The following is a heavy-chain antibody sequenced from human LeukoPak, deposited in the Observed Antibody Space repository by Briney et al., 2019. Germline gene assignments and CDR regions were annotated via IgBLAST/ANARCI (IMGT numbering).Heavy chain of an antibody. V-gene: IGHV4-59*08. Sequence: SETLSLTCTVSGGSISSYYWSWIRQPPGKGLEWIGYIYYSGSTNYNPSLKSRVTISVDTSKNQFSLKLSSVTAADTAVYYCARHAPYYDSSGYSVYYFDYWGQGTLVNVSS. CDR1: GGSISSYY. CDR3: ARHAPYYDSSGYSVYYFDY. D-gene: IGHD3-22*01. J-gene: IGHJ4*02. CDR2: IYYSGST.